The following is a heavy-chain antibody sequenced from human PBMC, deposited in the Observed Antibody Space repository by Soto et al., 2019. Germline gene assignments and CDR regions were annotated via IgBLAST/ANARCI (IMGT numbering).Heavy chain of an antibody. CDR3: ARGGVEGYYFDY. J-gene: IGHJ4*02. CDR2: IIPIFGTA. V-gene: IGHV1-69*13. Sequence: ASVKVSCKASGGTFSSYAISWVRQAPGQGLEWMGGIIPIFGTANYAQKFQGRVTITADESTGTAYMELSSLRSEDTAVYYCARGGVEGYYFDYWGQGTLVTVSS. CDR1: GGTFSSYA.